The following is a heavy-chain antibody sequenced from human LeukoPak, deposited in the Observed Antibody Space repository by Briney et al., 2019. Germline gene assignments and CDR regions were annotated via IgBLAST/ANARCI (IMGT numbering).Heavy chain of an antibody. V-gene: IGHV3-30-3*01. CDR3: AKDSRSTYYSDSSGLSASFDY. CDR2: ISYDGSNK. CDR1: GFTFSSYA. J-gene: IGHJ4*02. Sequence: GASLRLSCAASGFTFSSYAMHWVRQAPGKGLEWVSVISYDGSNKYYADTVKGRFTISRDNSKSTLYLQMNSLRPEDTAVYYCAKDSRSTYYSDSSGLSASFDYWGQGTLVTVSS. D-gene: IGHD3-22*01.